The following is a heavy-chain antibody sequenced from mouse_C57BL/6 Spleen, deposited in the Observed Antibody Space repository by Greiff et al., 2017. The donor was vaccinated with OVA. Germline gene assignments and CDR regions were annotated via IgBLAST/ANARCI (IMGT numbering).Heavy chain of an antibody. D-gene: IGHD1-1*01. CDR2: IHPNSGST. V-gene: IGHV1-64*01. CDR1: GYTFTSYW. Sequence: QVHVKQPGAELVKPGASVKLSCKASGYTFTSYWMHWVKQRPGQGLEWIGMIHPNSGSTNYNEKFKSKATLTVDKSSSTAYMQLSSLTSEDSAVYYCARKSITTVVATDYWGQGTTLTVSS. CDR3: ARKSITTVVATDY. J-gene: IGHJ2*01.